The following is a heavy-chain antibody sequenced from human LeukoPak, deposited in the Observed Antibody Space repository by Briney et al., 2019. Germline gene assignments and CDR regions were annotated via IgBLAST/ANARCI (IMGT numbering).Heavy chain of an antibody. V-gene: IGHV3-30*04. CDR1: GFSLSSFA. CDR3: ARGAPRVVAFDH. D-gene: IGHD3-22*01. Sequence: PGGSLRLSCVACGFSLSSFAMHWVRQAPGKGLEWVTILSSDGSTQNHAESVRGRFTVSRDDSKQTVYLQMNSLRREDTAIYYCARGAPRVVAFDHWGQGALVTVSS. CDR2: LSSDGSTQ. J-gene: IGHJ4*02.